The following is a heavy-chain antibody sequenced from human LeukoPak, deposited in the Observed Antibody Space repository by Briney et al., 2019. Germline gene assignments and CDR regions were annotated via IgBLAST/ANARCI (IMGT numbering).Heavy chain of an antibody. CDR2: IYYSGTT. CDR1: GGSISRSSYY. D-gene: IGHD3-9*01. J-gene: IGHJ4*02. CDR3: ARLRYDILTGYPFDY. V-gene: IGHV4-39*01. Sequence: SETLSLTCTVSGGSISRSSYYWGWIRQPPGKGLEWIGSIYYSGTTYYNPSLKSRVTISVDTSKNQFSLKLSSVTAADTAVYYCARLRYDILTGYPFDYWGQGTLVTVSS.